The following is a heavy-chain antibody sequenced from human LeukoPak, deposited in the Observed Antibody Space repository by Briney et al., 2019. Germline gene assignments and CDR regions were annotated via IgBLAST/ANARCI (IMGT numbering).Heavy chain of an antibody. CDR3: VAEVEAADSPLGHLNFDS. CDR2: ISSSGTT. J-gene: IGHJ4*02. CDR1: GASITNEDFF. Sequence: SETLSLTCAVTGASITNEDFFWGWIRQPPGKGLEWVGTISSSGTTYYSPSLRSRLTISVDTSKNHFSLKLTSVTAADTAVYYCVAEVEAADSPLGHLNFDSWGQGILASVSS. V-gene: IGHV4-39*02. D-gene: IGHD7-27*01.